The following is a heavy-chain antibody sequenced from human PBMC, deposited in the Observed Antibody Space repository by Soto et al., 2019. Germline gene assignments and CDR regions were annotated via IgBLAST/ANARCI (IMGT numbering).Heavy chain of an antibody. CDR2: IYPGDSDT. CDR1: GYSFSNYW. V-gene: IGHV5-51*01. D-gene: IGHD6-19*01. CDR3: ARAGSSGWYY. Sequence: PGDSLKISCKGSGYSFSNYWIGWVRQMPGKGLEWMGIIYPGDSDTRYSPSFQGQVTISADRSINTAYLHWSSLKASDTAMYYCARAGSSGWYYWAQGTLVNVSS. J-gene: IGHJ4*02.